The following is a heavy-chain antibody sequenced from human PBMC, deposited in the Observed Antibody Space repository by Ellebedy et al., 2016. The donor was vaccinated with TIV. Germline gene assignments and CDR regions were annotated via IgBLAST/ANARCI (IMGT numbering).Heavy chain of an antibody. D-gene: IGHD3-22*01. J-gene: IGHJ4*02. Sequence: PGGSLRLSCAASGFTFTSFAMSRVRQAPGKGLEWVSTISHTGTRTYYADSVEGRFTISRDTSKKTLYLQMNSLRAEDTAIYYCAKGRGGGSDSSAPRYYFDYWGLGTLVTVSS. CDR3: AKGRGGGSDSSAPRYYFDY. V-gene: IGHV3-23*01. CDR1: GFTFTSFA. CDR2: ISHTGTRT.